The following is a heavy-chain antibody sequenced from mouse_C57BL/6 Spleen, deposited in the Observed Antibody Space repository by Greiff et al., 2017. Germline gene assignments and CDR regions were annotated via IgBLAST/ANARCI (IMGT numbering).Heavy chain of an antibody. V-gene: IGHV10-1*01. CDR3: VRQRDSSFYPYAMDD. D-gene: IGHD3-2*02. CDR1: GFSFNTYA. Sequence: EVQLVASGGGLVQPKGSLKLSCAASGFSFNTYAMNWVRQAPGKGLEWVARIRKKSNNYETYYADSVNDRFTISREDSESILDLQMNNLKPADTARYYCVRQRDSSFYPYAMDDWGQGTSVTVSS. J-gene: IGHJ4*01. CDR2: IRKKSNNYET.